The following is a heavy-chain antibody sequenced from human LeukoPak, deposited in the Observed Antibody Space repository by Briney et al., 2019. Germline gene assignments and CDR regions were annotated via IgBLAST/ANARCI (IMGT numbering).Heavy chain of an antibody. J-gene: IGHJ4*02. CDR2: IKSKTDGGTT. CDR1: GFTFTNAW. CDR3: ARAGTAARLGMGFDS. V-gene: IGHV3-15*01. D-gene: IGHD6-6*01. Sequence: GALRLSCAASGFTFTNAWMTWVRQAPGKGLEWVGRIKSKTDGGTTDYTIPVKGRFTISRDNAKNSLYLQMNSLRAEDTAIYYCARAGTAARLGMGFDSWGLGTLVTVSS.